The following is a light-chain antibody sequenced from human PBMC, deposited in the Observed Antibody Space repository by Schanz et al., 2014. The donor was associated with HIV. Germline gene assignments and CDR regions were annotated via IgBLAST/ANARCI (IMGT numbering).Light chain of an antibody. CDR3: NSYTTSSTLV. V-gene: IGLV2-14*03. J-gene: IGLJ2*01. Sequence: QSALTQPASVSGSPGQSITISCTGTGSDVGGYDFVSWYQQHPGKVPKLMMYDVNDRPSGVSDRFSGSKSGNTASLTISGLQAEDEADYYCNSYTTSSTLVFGGGTKLTVL. CDR2: DVN. CDR1: GSDVGGYDF.